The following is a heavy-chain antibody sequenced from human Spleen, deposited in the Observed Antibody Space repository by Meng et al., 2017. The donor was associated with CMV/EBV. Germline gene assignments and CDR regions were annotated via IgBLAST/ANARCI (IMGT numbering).Heavy chain of an antibody. Sequence: GGSLRLSYAASGFTFSNAWMSWVRQAPGKGLEWVGRIKSKTDGGTTDYAAPVKGRFTISRDDSKNTLYLQMNSLKTEDTAVYYCTTDHRNYLSYYYYGMDVWGQGTTVTVSS. V-gene: IGHV3-15*01. D-gene: IGHD1-7*01. CDR3: TTDHRNYLSYYYYGMDV. CDR1: GFTFSNAW. CDR2: IKSKTDGGTT. J-gene: IGHJ6*02.